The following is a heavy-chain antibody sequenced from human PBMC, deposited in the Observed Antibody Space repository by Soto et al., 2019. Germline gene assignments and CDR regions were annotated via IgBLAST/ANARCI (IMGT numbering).Heavy chain of an antibody. CDR3: ASPTLGAFDI. D-gene: IGHD3-16*01. V-gene: IGHV4-39*01. J-gene: IGHJ3*02. CDR2: IFYSGST. Sequence: SETLSLTYAVSGYSISSSNYFWGWIRQPPGKGLEWIGSIFYSGSTSYNSSLKSRVTISVDTSKNQFSLRLSSVTAADTAVYYCASPTLGAFDIWGQGTMVTVSS. CDR1: GYSISSSNYF.